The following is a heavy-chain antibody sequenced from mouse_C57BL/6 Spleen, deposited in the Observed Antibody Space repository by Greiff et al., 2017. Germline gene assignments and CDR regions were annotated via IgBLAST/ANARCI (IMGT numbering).Heavy chain of an antibody. D-gene: IGHD3-3*01. CDR2: INPYNGGT. J-gene: IGHJ4*01. CDR1: GYTFTDYY. V-gene: IGHV1-19*01. CDR3: AREWDNYAMDY. Sequence: EVQLQQSGPVLVKPGASVKMSCKASGYTFTDYYMNWVKQSHGKSLEWIGVINPYNGGTSYNQKFKGKATLTVDKSSSTAYMELNSLTSEDSAVYYCAREWDNYAMDYWGQGTSVTVSS.